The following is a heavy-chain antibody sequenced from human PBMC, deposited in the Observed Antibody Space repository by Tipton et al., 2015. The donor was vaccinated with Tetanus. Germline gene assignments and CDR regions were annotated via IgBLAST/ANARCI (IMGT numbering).Heavy chain of an antibody. CDR3: ASDVWRYYDSSGYQDHDAFDI. Sequence: TLSLTCTVSGGSISTYYWGWIRQPAGKGLEWIGRIYTSGSTNYNPPLKRRVTMSVDTSNTQFSLKLSSVTAADTAVYYCASDVWRYYDSSGYQDHDAFDIWGQGTMVTVSS. CDR1: GGSISTYY. V-gene: IGHV4-4*07. CDR2: IYTSGST. J-gene: IGHJ3*02. D-gene: IGHD3-22*01.